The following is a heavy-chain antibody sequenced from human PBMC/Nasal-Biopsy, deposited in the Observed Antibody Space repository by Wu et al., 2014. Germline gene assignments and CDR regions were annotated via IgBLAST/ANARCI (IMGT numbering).Heavy chain of an antibody. J-gene: IGHJ4*02. D-gene: IGHD3-16*02. CDR2: IYHSGST. Sequence: TLSLTFAVSGGSISSGHWWNWVRQPPGKGLEWIGEIYHSGSTNYDPSLQSRVTISVDKSKNQFSLNLTSVTAADTAVYYCATYLFRGVIDYWGQGTLVTVSS. CDR1: GGSISSGHW. CDR3: ATYLFRGVIDY. V-gene: IGHV4-4*02.